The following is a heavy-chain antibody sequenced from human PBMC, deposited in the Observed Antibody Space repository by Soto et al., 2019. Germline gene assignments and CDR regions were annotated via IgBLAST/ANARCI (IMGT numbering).Heavy chain of an antibody. Sequence: EVQLLESGGGLVQPGGSLRLSCAASGFTFSSDAMSWVRQAPGKGLEWVSTLSASGLTTYYADSVKGRFTISRGTSTNTLYLHMNSLRAEDTALYYCAKDHSDTVTTCFDYWGQGTLVTVSS. J-gene: IGHJ4*02. D-gene: IGHD4-17*01. V-gene: IGHV3-23*01. CDR1: GFTFSSDA. CDR3: AKDHSDTVTTCFDY. CDR2: LSASGLTT.